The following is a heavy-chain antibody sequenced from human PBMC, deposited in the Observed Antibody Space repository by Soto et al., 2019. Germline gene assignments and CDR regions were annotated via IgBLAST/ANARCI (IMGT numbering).Heavy chain of an antibody. D-gene: IGHD6-6*01. CDR2: IYYSGST. CDR3: ARTYSSSSGDPYYYGMDV. J-gene: IGHJ6*02. Sequence: PSETLSLTCTVSGGSISSYYWSWIRQPPGKGLGWIGYIYYSGSTNYNPSLKSRVTISVDTSKNQFSLKLSSVTAADTAVYYCARTYSSSSGDPYYYGMDVWGQGTTVTVSS. CDR1: GGSISSYY. V-gene: IGHV4-59*01.